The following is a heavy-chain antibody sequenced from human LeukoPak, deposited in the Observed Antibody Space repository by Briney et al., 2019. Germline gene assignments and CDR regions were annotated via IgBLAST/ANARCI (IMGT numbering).Heavy chain of an antibody. CDR3: ASLAAAGTFGPNYYYGMDV. Sequence: GRSLRLSCAASGFTFSSYAMHWVRQAPGKGLEWVAVISYDGSNKYYADSVKGRFTISRDNSKNTLYLQMNSLRAEDTAVYYCASLAAAGTFGPNYYYGMDVWGQGTTVTVSS. J-gene: IGHJ6*02. CDR2: ISYDGSNK. V-gene: IGHV3-30-3*01. D-gene: IGHD6-13*01. CDR1: GFTFSSYA.